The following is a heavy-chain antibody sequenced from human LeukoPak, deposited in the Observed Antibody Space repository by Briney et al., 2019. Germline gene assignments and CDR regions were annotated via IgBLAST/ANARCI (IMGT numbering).Heavy chain of an antibody. J-gene: IGHJ5*02. V-gene: IGHV4-39*01. CDR1: GGSISSSSYY. CDR3: ARRFDYGSGSYRNWFDP. D-gene: IGHD3-10*01. CDR2: IYYSGST. Sequence: SETLSLTCTVSGGSISSSSYYWGWIRQPPGKGLEWIGSIYYSGSTYYKPSLKSRVTISVDTSKNQFSLKLSSVPAADTAVYYCARRFDYGSGSYRNWFDPWGQGTLVTVSS.